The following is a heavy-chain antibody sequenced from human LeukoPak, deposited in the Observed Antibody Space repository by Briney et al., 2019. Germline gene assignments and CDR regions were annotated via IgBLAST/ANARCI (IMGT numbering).Heavy chain of an antibody. Sequence: GGSLRLSCAASGFTFSSYSMNWVRQAPGKGLEWGSSISSSSSYIYYADSVKGRFIISRDNAKNSLYLQMNSLRAEDTAVYYCARSIVGATSHFDYWGQGTLVTVSS. CDR2: ISSSSSYI. V-gene: IGHV3-21*01. CDR1: GFTFSSYS. D-gene: IGHD1-26*01. CDR3: ARSIVGATSHFDY. J-gene: IGHJ4*02.